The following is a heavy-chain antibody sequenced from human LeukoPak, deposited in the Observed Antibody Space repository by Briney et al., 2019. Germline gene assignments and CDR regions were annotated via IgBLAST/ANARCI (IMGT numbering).Heavy chain of an antibody. V-gene: IGHV1-18*01. Sequence: ASVKVSCKASGYTFNTYGVTWVRQAPGQGLEWMGWISPYNGNTNYAQKLQGRVTMTTDTSTSTAYMELRSLRSDDTAVYYCAREGDGRSGEVRAFGIWGQGTMVTVSS. J-gene: IGHJ3*02. D-gene: IGHD3-10*01. CDR1: GYTFNTYG. CDR2: ISPYNGNT. CDR3: AREGDGRSGEVRAFGI.